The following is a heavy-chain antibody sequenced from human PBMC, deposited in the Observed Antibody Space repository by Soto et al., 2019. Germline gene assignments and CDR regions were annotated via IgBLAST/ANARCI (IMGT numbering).Heavy chain of an antibody. Sequence: EVQLVESGGGLVQPGGSLRLSCAASGFTFSSYSMNWVRQAPGEGLEWVSYISSSSSTIYYADSVKGLFTISRDNAKNSLYLQMNSLRAEDTAVYYCARHPERIAEIGWFDPWGQGTLVTVSS. J-gene: IGHJ5*02. D-gene: IGHD6-13*01. V-gene: IGHV3-48*01. CDR3: ARHPERIAEIGWFDP. CDR1: GFTFSSYS. CDR2: ISSSSSTI.